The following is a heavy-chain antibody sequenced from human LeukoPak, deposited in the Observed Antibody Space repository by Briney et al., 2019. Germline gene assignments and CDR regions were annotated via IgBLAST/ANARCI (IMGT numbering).Heavy chain of an antibody. CDR2: ISGSAGNT. CDR3: ATTSGDYMLTAIYY. Sequence: PGGSLRLSCVASGFTFNDYAMSWVRQAPGKGLEWVSSISGSAGNTYYADSVRGRFSISRDNSKNTLYLQMTSLRAEDTAVYFCATTSGDYMLTAIYYWGQGTLVTVSS. CDR1: GFTFNDYA. J-gene: IGHJ4*02. V-gene: IGHV3-23*01. D-gene: IGHD4-17*01.